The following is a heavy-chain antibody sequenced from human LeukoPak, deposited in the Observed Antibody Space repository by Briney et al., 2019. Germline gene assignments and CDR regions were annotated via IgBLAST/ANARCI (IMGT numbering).Heavy chain of an antibody. CDR2: IYYSGST. CDR3: ARVRLELRYFDWLKTSASEGTFDY. J-gene: IGHJ4*02. V-gene: IGHV4-59*01. CDR1: GGSISSYY. D-gene: IGHD3-9*01. Sequence: SETLSLTCTVSGGSISSYYWSWIRQPPGKGLEWIGYIYYSGSTNYNPSLKSRVTISVDTSKNQFSLKLSSVTAADTAVYYCARVRLELRYFDWLKTSASEGTFDYWGQGTLVTVSS.